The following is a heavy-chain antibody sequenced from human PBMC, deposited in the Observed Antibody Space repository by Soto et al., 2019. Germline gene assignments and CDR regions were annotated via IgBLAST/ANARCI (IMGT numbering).Heavy chain of an antibody. CDR1: DGSFSGYY. CDR2: ITHSGST. J-gene: IGHJ6*03. CDR3: ARGAKGAKQTPDGGQNQYYYYDYRDV. D-gene: IGHD1-26*01. V-gene: IGHV4-34*01. Sequence: QVQLQQWGAGLLKPSETLSLTCAVYDGSFSGYYWSWIRQPPGKGLEWIGEITHSGSTNYNPSLKSRVTISVDTSKNQFALKLSSVTAADTAVYYCARGAKGAKQTPDGGQNQYYYYDYRDVCGKGTTVTVSS.